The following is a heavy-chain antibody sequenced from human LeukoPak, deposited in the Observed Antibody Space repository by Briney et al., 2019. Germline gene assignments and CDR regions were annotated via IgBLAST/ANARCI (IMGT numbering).Heavy chain of an antibody. J-gene: IGHJ6*02. Sequence: EASVKVSCKASGYTFTGYYMHWVRQAPGQGLEGMGWINPNSGGTNNGQKVEGRVTMTTDTSTSTAYMELRSLRSDDTAMYYCARAGKEWPRPYQYDGMDVWGQGTTVTVSS. CDR1: GYTFTGYY. D-gene: IGHD5-12*01. CDR3: ARAGKEWPRPYQYDGMDV. V-gene: IGHV1-2*02. CDR2: INPNSGGT.